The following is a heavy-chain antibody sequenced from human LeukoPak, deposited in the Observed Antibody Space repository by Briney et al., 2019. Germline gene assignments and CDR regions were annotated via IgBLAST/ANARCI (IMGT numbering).Heavy chain of an antibody. CDR2: IYTSGST. J-gene: IGHJ5*02. CDR3: ARQAVIIPPGMEGPCFDP. D-gene: IGHD2/OR15-2a*01. Sequence: SETLSLTCTVSGGSICSGSYYWRWIRQPAGKGLEWMGRIYTSGSTNYNPSLKSRVSLSIDASKNDLSLKLTSVTAADTAIYYCARQAVIIPPGMEGPCFDPWGQGTLVAVSS. V-gene: IGHV4-61*02. CDR1: GGSICSGSYY.